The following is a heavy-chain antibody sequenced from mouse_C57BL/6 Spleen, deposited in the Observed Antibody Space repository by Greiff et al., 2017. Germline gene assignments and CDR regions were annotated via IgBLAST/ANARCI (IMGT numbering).Heavy chain of an antibody. D-gene: IGHD1-1*01. CDR2: IDPSDSET. Sequence: VQLQQPGAELVRPGSSVKLSCKASGYTFTSYWMHWVKQRPIQGLEWIGNIDPSDSETHYNQKFKDKATLTVDKSSSTAYMQLSSLTSEDSAVYYCARADYYDWYFDVWGTVTTVTVSS. V-gene: IGHV1-52*01. J-gene: IGHJ1*03. CDR3: ARADYYDWYFDV. CDR1: GYTFTSYW.